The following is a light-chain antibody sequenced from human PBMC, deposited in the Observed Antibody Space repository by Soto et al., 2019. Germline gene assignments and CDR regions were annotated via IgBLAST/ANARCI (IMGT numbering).Light chain of an antibody. V-gene: IGKV1-12*01. J-gene: IGKJ3*01. CDR2: DAS. CDR3: QQALNFPFT. CDR1: QDISNW. Sequence: DIQMTQFPSSVSASVGDRVTITCRASQDISNWLAWYQQKPGKAPNLLLRDASSLQTGVPSRFSGGGSGTDFTLTISSLQPEDFAVYYCQQALNFPFTFGPGTRVDI.